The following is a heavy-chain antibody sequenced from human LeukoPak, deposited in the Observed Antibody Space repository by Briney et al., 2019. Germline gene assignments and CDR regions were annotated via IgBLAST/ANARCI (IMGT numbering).Heavy chain of an antibody. CDR3: AKVDTAMVTHLAY. D-gene: IGHD5-18*01. Sequence: GGSLRLSCAASGFTFSSYAMSWVRQAPGKELEWVSAISGSGGSTYYADSVKGRFTISRDNSKNTLYLQMNSLRAEDTAVYYCAKVDTAMVTHLAYWGQGTLVTVSS. J-gene: IGHJ4*02. CDR2: ISGSGGST. V-gene: IGHV3-23*01. CDR1: GFTFSSYA.